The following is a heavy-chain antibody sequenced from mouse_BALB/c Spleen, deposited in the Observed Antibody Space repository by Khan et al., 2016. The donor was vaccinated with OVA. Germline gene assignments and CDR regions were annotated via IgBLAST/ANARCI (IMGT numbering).Heavy chain of an antibody. Sequence: QVQLKQSGAELARPGASVKMSCKASGYTFTSYTIHWIKKRPGQGLEWIGYINPSNDYTNYNQKFKDKAKLTTDKSSTTAYLRLSSLTSDDSAVYNCVRDGAYHRDDGWFAYWGQGTLVTVSA. CDR3: VRDGAYHRDDGWFAY. D-gene: IGHD2-14*01. V-gene: IGHV1-4*01. CDR1: GYTFTSYT. J-gene: IGHJ3*01. CDR2: INPSNDYT.